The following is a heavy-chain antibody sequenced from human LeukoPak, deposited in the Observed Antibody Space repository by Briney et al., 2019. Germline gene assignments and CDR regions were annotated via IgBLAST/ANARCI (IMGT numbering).Heavy chain of an antibody. V-gene: IGHV3-23*01. CDR2: ISGSGGST. CDR3: AKLISGSYSGYFDY. J-gene: IGHJ4*02. Sequence: GGSLRLSCAASGFTFSSYAMSWVRQAPVKGLEWVSAISGSGGSTYYADSVKGRFTISRDNSKNTLYLQMNSLRAEDTAVYYCAKLISGSYSGYFDYWGQGTLVTVSS. D-gene: IGHD1-26*01. CDR1: GFTFSSYA.